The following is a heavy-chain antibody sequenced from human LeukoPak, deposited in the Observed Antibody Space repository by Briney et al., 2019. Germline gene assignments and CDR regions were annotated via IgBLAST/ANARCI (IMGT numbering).Heavy chain of an antibody. Sequence: PGGSLRLSCAACGFTFSSYGIHWVRQAPGKGLEWVALIWYDGSNRYYADSVKGRFTISRDNSKNMLYLQMNSLRAEDTAVYHCVRGSGAYYDYWGQGTLVTVTS. D-gene: IGHD1-26*01. J-gene: IGHJ4*02. V-gene: IGHV3-33*01. CDR1: GFTFSSYG. CDR3: VRGSGAYYDY. CDR2: IWYDGSNR.